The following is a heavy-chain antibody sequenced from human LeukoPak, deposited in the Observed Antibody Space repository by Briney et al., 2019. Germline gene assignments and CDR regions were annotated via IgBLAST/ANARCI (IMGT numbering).Heavy chain of an antibody. CDR3: ARHGNWDDDGDPGAFDI. D-gene: IGHD1-1*01. V-gene: IGHV4-59*08. CDR2: IYYSGST. J-gene: IGHJ3*02. Sequence: PSETLPLTCTVSGGSISSYYWSWIRQPPGKGLEWIGYIYYSGSTNYNPSLKSRVTISVDTSKNQFSLKLSSVTAADTAVYYCARHGNWDDDGDPGAFDIWGQGTMVTVSS. CDR1: GGSISSYY.